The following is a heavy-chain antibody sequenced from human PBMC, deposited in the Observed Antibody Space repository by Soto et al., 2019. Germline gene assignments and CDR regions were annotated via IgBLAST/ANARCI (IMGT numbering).Heavy chain of an antibody. Sequence: EVRLVESGGGLFQPGESLTLSCAASGLTVAMDFMSWVRQAPGKGPEWVAVFYDQGLTFYADSVKGRFIVSKDSAQGTLYLQMNSVRAEDTAIYYCTTRLYNYKGDDRGQGTLVTVSS. D-gene: IGHD5-12*01. J-gene: IGHJ4*02. CDR3: TTRLYNYKGDD. CDR1: GLTVAMDF. V-gene: IGHV3-53*01. CDR2: FYDQGLT.